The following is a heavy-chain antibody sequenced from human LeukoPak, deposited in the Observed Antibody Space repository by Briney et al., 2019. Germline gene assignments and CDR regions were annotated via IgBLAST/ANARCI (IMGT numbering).Heavy chain of an antibody. D-gene: IGHD3-10*01. CDR1: GGTFSSYA. Sequence: SVKVSCKASGGTFSSYAISWVRQAPGQGLEWMGRIIPILGIANYAQKFQGRVTITADKSTSTAYMELSSLRSEDTAMYYCAKGGPHYGSGSYYAFDYWGQGTLVTVSS. V-gene: IGHV1-69*04. CDR3: AKGGPHYGSGSYYAFDY. CDR2: IIPILGIA. J-gene: IGHJ4*02.